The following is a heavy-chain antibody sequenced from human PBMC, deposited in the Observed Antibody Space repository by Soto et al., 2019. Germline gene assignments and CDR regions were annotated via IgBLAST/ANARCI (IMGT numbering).Heavy chain of an antibody. J-gene: IGHJ6*02. V-gene: IGHV1-69*01. Sequence: QVQLVQSGAEVKKPGSSVKVSCKASGGTFSSYAISWVRQAPGQGLEWMGGIIPICGTANYAQKFQGRVTITADESTSTAYMELSSLRSEDTAVYYCARVISRHYYDSRKVLSGMDDWGQGTTVTVSS. CDR3: ARVISRHYYDSRKVLSGMDD. D-gene: IGHD3-22*01. CDR1: GGTFSSYA. CDR2: IIPICGTA.